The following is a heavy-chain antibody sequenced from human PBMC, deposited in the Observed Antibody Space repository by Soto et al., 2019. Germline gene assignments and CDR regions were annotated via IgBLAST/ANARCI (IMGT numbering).Heavy chain of an antibody. D-gene: IGHD3-22*01. Sequence: ASVKVSCQASGYTFTGYYMHWVRQAPGQGLEWMGWINPNSGGTNYAQKFQGRVTMTRDTSISTAYMELSRLRSDDTAVYYCAIEPYYYDSSGSRMGFDYWGQGTLVTVSS. J-gene: IGHJ4*02. V-gene: IGHV1-2*02. CDR3: AIEPYYYDSSGSRMGFDY. CDR2: INPNSGGT. CDR1: GYTFTGYY.